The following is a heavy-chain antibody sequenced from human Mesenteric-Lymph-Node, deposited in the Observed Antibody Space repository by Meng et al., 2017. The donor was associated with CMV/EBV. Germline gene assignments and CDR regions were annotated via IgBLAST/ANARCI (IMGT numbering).Heavy chain of an antibody. D-gene: IGHD3-3*01. Sequence: GGSLRLSCVASGFTVDEYAMHWVRQTPGKGLEWVSGITWNRGRIIYADSVKGRFTIYRYKAENSLYLQMNNLREEDTAIYYCAKGRWDDFWNGYFFDYWGQGTLVTVSS. CDR3: AKGRWDDFWNGYFFDY. J-gene: IGHJ4*02. CDR1: GFTVDEYA. V-gene: IGHV3-9*01. CDR2: ITWNRGRI.